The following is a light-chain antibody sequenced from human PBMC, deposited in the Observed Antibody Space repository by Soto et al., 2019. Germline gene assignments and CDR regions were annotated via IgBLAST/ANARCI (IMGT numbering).Light chain of an antibody. CDR2: ETN. CDR3: GTWDISLSADV. J-gene: IGLJ1*01. CDR1: SSDIGNNY. V-gene: IGLV1-51*02. Sequence: QSVLTQPPSVSAAPGQKVTISCSGSSSDIGNNYVSWYQHIPGTPPKLLIYETNKRPSGIPDRFSASKSGTSASLGITGLQTGDVADYYCGTWDISLSADVFWSGTNFTVL.